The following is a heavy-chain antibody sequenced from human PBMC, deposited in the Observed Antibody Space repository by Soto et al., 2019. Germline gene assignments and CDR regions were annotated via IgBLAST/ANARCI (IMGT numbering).Heavy chain of an antibody. V-gene: IGHV4-34*01. CDR1: GGSFSGYY. J-gene: IGHJ5*02. CDR2: INHSGST. CDR3: ARQRVTMVRGAKYNWFDP. D-gene: IGHD3-10*01. Sequence: SETLSLTCAVYGGSFSGYYWSWIRQPPGKGLEWIGEINHSGSTNYNPSLKSRVTITVDTSKNQFSLKLSSVTAADTAVYYCARQRVTMVRGAKYNWFDPWGQGTLVTVSS.